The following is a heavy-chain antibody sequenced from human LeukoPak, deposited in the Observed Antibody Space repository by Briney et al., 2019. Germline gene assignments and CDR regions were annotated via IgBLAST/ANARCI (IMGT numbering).Heavy chain of an antibody. CDR3: AELGITMIGGV. CDR2: ISGSGSTI. Sequence: GGSLRLSCAASGFTFSTYIMNWGRKAPGKGLELVSYISGSGSTIYYADSVKGRFIISRDNAKNSLYLQMNSLRAEDTAVYYCAELGITMIGGVWGKGTTVTISS. J-gene: IGHJ6*04. CDR1: GFTFSTYI. D-gene: IGHD3-10*02. V-gene: IGHV3-48*04.